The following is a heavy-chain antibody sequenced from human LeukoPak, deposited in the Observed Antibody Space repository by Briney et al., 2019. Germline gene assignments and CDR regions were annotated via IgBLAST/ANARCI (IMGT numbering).Heavy chain of an antibody. Sequence: SQTLSLTCTVSGGSISSDAYYWSWIRQHPGKGLEWIGYIHYSGSTYYNPSLKSRVSISVDTSKNQFSLKLSSVTAAATAVYYCASHGGDYVWGSYRYQDYWGQGTLVTVSS. V-gene: IGHV4-31*03. CDR1: GGSISSDAYY. D-gene: IGHD3-16*02. CDR2: IHYSGST. CDR3: ASHGGDYVWGSYRYQDY. J-gene: IGHJ4*02.